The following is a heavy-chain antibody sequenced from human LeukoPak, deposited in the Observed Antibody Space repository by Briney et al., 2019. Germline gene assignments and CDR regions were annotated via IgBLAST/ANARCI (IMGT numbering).Heavy chain of an antibody. CDR2: IWFDGNNK. CDR1: GFTFRNYG. CDR3: AKDTDLRRWVDY. Sequence: GGSLRLSCAASGFTFRNYGMHWVRQTPGKGLEWVAVIWFDGNNKFYADSVKGRFTISRDNFKNTVYLQMNSLRVEDTAVYYCAKDTDLRRWVDYWGQGTQVTVSS. V-gene: IGHV3-30*02. J-gene: IGHJ4*02. D-gene: IGHD4-23*01.